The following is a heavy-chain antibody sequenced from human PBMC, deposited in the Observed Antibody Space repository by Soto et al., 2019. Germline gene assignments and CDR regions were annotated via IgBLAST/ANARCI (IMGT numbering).Heavy chain of an antibody. CDR3: ARGGGYDSFDF. V-gene: IGHV4-30-2*06. J-gene: IGHJ4*02. CDR2: ISHLETT. Sequence: SWTLAVRFSVAGGTSIDVGGSWIVIRQSPGTVLEWLGYISHLETTYYNPSFNSRLSLSIDRTRNQFSLSLSSMTAADKAAYYCARGGGYDSFDFSGQPRQVTVYS. D-gene: IGHD2-15*01. CDR1: GGTSIDVGGS.